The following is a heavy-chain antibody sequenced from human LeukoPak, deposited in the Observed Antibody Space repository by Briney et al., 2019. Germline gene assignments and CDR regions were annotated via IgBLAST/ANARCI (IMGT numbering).Heavy chain of an antibody. Sequence: KPSETLSLTCAVYNGSFSGYYWSWIRQPPGKGLEWIGEIDRSGSTNYNPSLKSRVTISVDTSKNQFSLKLSSVTAADTAVYYCAREGKLKADSSGYYYFDPWGQGTLVTVSS. J-gene: IGHJ5*02. CDR3: AREGKLKADSSGYYYFDP. CDR2: IDRSGST. CDR1: NGSFSGYY. V-gene: IGHV4-34*01. D-gene: IGHD3-22*01.